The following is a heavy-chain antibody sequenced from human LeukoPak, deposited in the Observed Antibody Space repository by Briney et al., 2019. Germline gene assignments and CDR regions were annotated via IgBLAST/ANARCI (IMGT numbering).Heavy chain of an antibody. CDR2: IYYSGST. V-gene: IGHV4-59*08. CDR1: GGSISSYY. J-gene: IGHJ4*02. CDR3: ARLGPRGYSYGPFDY. Sequence: PSKTLSLTCTVSGGSISSYYWSWIRQPPGKGLEWIGYIYYSGSTNYNPSLKSRVTISVDTSKNQFSLKLSSVTAADTAVYYCARLGPRGYSYGPFDYWGQGTLVTVSS. D-gene: IGHD5-18*01.